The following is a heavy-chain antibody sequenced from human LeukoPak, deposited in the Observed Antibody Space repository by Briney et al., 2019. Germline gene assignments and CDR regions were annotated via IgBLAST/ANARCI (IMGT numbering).Heavy chain of an antibody. CDR1: GGTFSSYA. CDR3: AREGYSYGYRSDEDWFDP. J-gene: IGHJ5*02. Sequence: ASVKVSCKASGGTFSSYAISWVRQAPGQGLEWMGGIIPIFGTANYAQKFQGRVTITADESTSTAYMELSSLRSEDTAVYYCAREGYSYGYRSDEDWFDPWGQGTLVTVSS. V-gene: IGHV1-69*13. CDR2: IIPIFGTA. D-gene: IGHD5-18*01.